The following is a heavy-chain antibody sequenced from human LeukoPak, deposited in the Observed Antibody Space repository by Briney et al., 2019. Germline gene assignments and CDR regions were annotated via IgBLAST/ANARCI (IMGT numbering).Heavy chain of an antibody. CDR3: ERGAGEWTYSFDY. D-gene: IGHD2-21*01. V-gene: IGHV4-38-2*02. J-gene: IGHJ4*02. CDR1: GYSISSGYL. Sequence: SETLSLTCTVSGYSISSGYLWGWIRPPPGKGLEWIGITYHGGTTYSNPSLKSRVFISEDTSKNQLTLKLSSVAAAETDVYNCERGAGEWTYSFDYWGQGTLVTVSS. CDR2: TYHGGTT.